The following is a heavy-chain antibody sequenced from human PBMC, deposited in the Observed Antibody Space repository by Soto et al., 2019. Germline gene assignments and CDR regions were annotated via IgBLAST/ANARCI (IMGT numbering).Heavy chain of an antibody. V-gene: IGHV1-46*01. Sequence: QVQLVQSGAEVKRPGASVKVSCKASGYTFTTYYMHWVRQAPGQGLEWLGKINPNGGSTTYAQKFQGRVTRTRDTSTSTVYLELSSLRSEDTAVYYCARAGYCSGGTCFHGNCDYWGQGTLVTVSA. CDR3: ARAGYCSGGTCFHGNCDY. CDR2: INPNGGST. CDR1: GYTFTTYY. J-gene: IGHJ4*02. D-gene: IGHD2-15*01.